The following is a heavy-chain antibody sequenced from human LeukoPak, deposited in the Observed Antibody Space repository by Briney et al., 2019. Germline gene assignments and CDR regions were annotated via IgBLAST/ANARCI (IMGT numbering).Heavy chain of an antibody. CDR3: ASLGLGTSFDY. Sequence: GGSLRLSCAASGFTVSSNYTSWVRQAPGKGLEWVSVIYSGGNTYYADSVKGRFTISRDNSNNTLYLQMNSLRAEDTAVYYCASLGLGTSFDYWGQGTLVTVSS. D-gene: IGHD7-27*01. J-gene: IGHJ4*02. CDR2: IYSGGNT. CDR1: GFTVSSNY. V-gene: IGHV3-53*01.